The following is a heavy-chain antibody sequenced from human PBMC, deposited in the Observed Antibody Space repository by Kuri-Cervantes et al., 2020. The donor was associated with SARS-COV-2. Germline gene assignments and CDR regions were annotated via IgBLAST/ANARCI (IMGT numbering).Heavy chain of an antibody. D-gene: IGHD6-19*01. Sequence: GESLKISCAASGFTFSYSWMGWVRQAPGKGLEWVSSISSSSSYIYYADSVKGRFTISRDNARHSLYLQMNSLSTEDTAVYYCARGIAVADTESFDYWGLGTLVAVSS. V-gene: IGHV3-21*04. CDR3: ARGIAVADTESFDY. J-gene: IGHJ4*02. CDR1: GFTFSYSW. CDR2: ISSSSSYI.